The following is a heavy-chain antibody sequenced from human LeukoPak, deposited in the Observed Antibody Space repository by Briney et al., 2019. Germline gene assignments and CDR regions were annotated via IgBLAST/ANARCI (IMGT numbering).Heavy chain of an antibody. CDR1: GYTFTGYY. CDR2: INPKSGGT. J-gene: IGHJ6*02. V-gene: IGHV1-2*02. CDR3: ARIYGSGSYSSHYYYGMDV. Sequence: GASVKVSCKASGYTFTGYYMHWVRQAPGQGLECMGWINPKSGGTNYAQKFQGRVTMTRDTSISTAYMELSRLRSDDTAVYYCARIYGSGSYSSHYYYGMDVWGQGTTVTVSS. D-gene: IGHD3-10*01.